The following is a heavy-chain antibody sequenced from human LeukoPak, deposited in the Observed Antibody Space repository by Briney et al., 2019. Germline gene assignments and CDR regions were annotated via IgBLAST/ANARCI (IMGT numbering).Heavy chain of an antibody. V-gene: IGHV4-59*08. Sequence: SETLSLTCTVSGGSISSYYWSWIRQPPGKGLEWIGYIYYSGSTNYNPSLKSRVTISVDTSKNQFSLKLSSETAADTAVYYCARHRGYFDWFFDYWGQGTLVTVSS. CDR3: ARHRGYFDWFFDY. CDR1: GGSISSYY. D-gene: IGHD3-9*01. J-gene: IGHJ4*02. CDR2: IYYSGST.